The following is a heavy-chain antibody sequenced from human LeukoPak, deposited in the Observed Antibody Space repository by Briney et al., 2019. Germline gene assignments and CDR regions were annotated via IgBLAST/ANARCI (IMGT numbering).Heavy chain of an antibody. J-gene: IGHJ4*02. D-gene: IGHD2/OR15-2a*01. CDR1: GFTFSSYA. CDR2: ISGSSGFT. V-gene: IGHV3-23*01. Sequence: GGSLRLSCAASGFTFSSYAMTWVRQAPGKGLEWVSGISGSSGFTYYADSVKGRFTISRDISKNTLYLQMTSLRAEDTAVYYCARDPFYASNWYYLDYWGQETQVTVSS. CDR3: ARDPFYASNWYYLDY.